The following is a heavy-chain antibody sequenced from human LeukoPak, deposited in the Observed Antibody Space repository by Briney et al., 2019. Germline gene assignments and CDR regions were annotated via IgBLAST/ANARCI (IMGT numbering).Heavy chain of an antibody. J-gene: IGHJ4*02. Sequence: PSETLSLTCTVSGGSISSTTYYWSWIRQPPGEGLECIGYIYYSGSTYYNPSLKSRASISVDTSKNQFSLKLSPVTAADTAVYYCARVGTYDSSGYYTTLPDYWGQGTLVTVSS. D-gene: IGHD3-22*01. CDR2: IYYSGST. CDR3: ARVGTYDSSGYYTTLPDY. V-gene: IGHV4-30-4*01. CDR1: GGSISSTTYY.